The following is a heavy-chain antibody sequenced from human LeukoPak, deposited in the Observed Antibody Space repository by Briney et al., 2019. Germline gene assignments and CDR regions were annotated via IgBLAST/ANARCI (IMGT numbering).Heavy chain of an antibody. J-gene: IGHJ4*02. Sequence: GGSLRLSSASSGLTFSSFWMSWLRQAPGKGLEWVANIKQDGSEKYYADSVKGRFTISRDNAKNSLYLQMNSLRAEDTAVYYCARGERRVPTIAGYWGQGTLVTVSS. CDR2: IKQDGSEK. V-gene: IGHV3-7*02. CDR1: GLTFSSFW. D-gene: IGHD3-9*01. CDR3: ARGERRVPTIAGY.